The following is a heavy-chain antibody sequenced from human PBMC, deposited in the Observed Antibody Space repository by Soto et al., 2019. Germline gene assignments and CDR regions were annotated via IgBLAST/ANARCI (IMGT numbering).Heavy chain of an antibody. CDR1: GGTFSSYA. J-gene: IGHJ4*02. CDR3: ARGVWGDYYDSSGYYFDY. V-gene: IGHV1-69*01. D-gene: IGHD3-22*01. CDR2: IIPIFGTA. Sequence: QVQLVQSGAEVKKPGSSVKVSSKASGGTFSSYAISWVRQAPGQGLEWMGGIIPIFGTANYAQKFQGRVTITADESTSTAYMELSSLRSEDTAVYYCARGVWGDYYDSSGYYFDYWGQGTLVTVSS.